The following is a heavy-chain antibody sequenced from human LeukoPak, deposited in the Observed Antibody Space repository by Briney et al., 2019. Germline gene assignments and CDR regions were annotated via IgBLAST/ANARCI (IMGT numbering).Heavy chain of an antibody. J-gene: IGHJ3*02. CDR2: IYTSGST. CDR1: GGSISSHY. CDR3: ARDSSSTSWTFAFDI. D-gene: IGHD2-2*01. V-gene: IGHV4-4*07. Sequence: SETLSHTCTVSGGSISSHYWSWIRQPAGKGLEWIGRIYTSGSTNYNPSLKSRVTMSVDTSKNQFSLKLSSVTAADTAVYYCARDSSSTSWTFAFDICGQGTMVTVSS.